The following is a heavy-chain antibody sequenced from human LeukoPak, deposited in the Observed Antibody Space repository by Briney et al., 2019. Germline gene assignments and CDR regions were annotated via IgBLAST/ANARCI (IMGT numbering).Heavy chain of an antibody. J-gene: IGHJ5*02. V-gene: IGHV3-23*01. Sequence: PGGSLRLSCAASGFTFSSYAMSWVRQAPGKGLEWVSAISGSGANTYYADSVKGRFTISRDNSKNTLYLQMNSLRAEDTAVYYCAKDQFRGDAGPGWFDPWGQGTLVTVSS. CDR3: AKDQFRGDAGPGWFDP. CDR2: ISGSGANT. CDR1: GFTFSSYA. D-gene: IGHD2-21*02.